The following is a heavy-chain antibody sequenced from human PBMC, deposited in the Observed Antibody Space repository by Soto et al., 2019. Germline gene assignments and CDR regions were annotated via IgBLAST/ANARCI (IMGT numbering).Heavy chain of an antibody. CDR1: DVSISSYY. D-gene: IGHD3-10*01. V-gene: IGHV4-59*01. CDR2: IYYSGRT. J-gene: IGHJ4*02. CDR3: ARDLHRDTLLDY. Sequence: QVQLQESGPGLVKPSETLSLTCTGSDVSISSYYWSWIRQPPGKGLEWIGYIYYSGRTNYNPSLMSHVTISVDSSSIALSLMLRSVTAADLAVYYCARDLHRDTLLDYWGQGTLVTVSS.